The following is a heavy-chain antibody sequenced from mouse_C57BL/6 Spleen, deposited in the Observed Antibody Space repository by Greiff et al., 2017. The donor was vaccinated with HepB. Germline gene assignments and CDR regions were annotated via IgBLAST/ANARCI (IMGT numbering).Heavy chain of an antibody. CDR2: IDPSDSET. CDR1: GYTFTSYW. D-gene: IGHD1-1*01. CDR3: ARWGNFYGSSFAGYFDV. J-gene: IGHJ1*03. V-gene: IGHV1-52*01. Sequence: VQLQQPGAELVRPGSSVKLSCKASGYTFTSYWMHWVKQRPIQGLEWIGNIDPSDSETHYNQKFKDKATLTVDKSSSTAYMKLSSLTSDDSAVYYCARWGNFYGSSFAGYFDVWGTGTTVTVSS.